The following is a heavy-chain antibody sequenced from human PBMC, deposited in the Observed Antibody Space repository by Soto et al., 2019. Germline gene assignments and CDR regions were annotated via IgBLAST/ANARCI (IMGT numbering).Heavy chain of an antibody. CDR3: ARDGIVGGHDHLDF. D-gene: IGHD1-26*01. V-gene: IGHV1-18*01. J-gene: IGHJ4*02. CDR1: GYTFTNYA. Sequence: QVRLVQSGAEVKKPGASVKVSCKASGYTFTNYAISWVRQAPGQGLEWMGWISGYNGNTNYAQKLQGRVTMTTDTYTNTPYMELRSLRSDDTAVYYCARDGIVGGHDHLDFWGQGTLVTVSS. CDR2: ISGYNGNT.